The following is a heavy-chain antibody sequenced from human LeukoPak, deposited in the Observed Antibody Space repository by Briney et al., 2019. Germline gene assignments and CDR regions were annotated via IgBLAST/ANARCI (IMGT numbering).Heavy chain of an antibody. V-gene: IGHV1-8*01. Sequence: ASVKVSCKASGYTFTSYDINWVRQATGQGLEWMGWMNPNSGNTGYAQKFQGRVTMTRDTSISTAYMELSRLRSDDTAVYYCARDFESYGPGGDYWGQGTLVTVSS. CDR2: MNPNSGNT. D-gene: IGHD5-18*01. J-gene: IGHJ4*02. CDR3: ARDFESYGPGGDY. CDR1: GYTFTSYD.